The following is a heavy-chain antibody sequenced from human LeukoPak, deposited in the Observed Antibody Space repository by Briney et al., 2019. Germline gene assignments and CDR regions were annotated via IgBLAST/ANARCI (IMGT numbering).Heavy chain of an antibody. CDR2: ISCSGSSK. J-gene: IGHJ3*02. CDR3: AKPLEYCSSTSCYHSGDAFDI. D-gene: IGHD2-2*01. V-gene: IGHV3-23*01. CDR1: GFTFSSYA. Sequence: GGSLRLSCAASGFTFSSYAMSWVRQAPGMGLEWVASISCSGSSKYYADSVKGRFTISRDNSKNTLYLQMNSLRAEGTAVYFCAKPLEYCSSTSCYHSGDAFDIWGQGTMVTVSS.